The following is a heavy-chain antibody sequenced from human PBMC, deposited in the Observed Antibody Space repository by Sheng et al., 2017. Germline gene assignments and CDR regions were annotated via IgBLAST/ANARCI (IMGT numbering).Heavy chain of an antibody. CDR2: IKVDGGEK. V-gene: IGHV3-7*01. D-gene: IGHD2-15*01. CDR3: AREILGYGSSLDS. CDR1: GFTFSNYW. Sequence: EVQLVESGGGSVQPGGSLRLSCAASGFTFSNYWMTWARQTPGKGLEWVANIKVDGGEKYYVDSVKGRFTISRDNAKNSLYLQMNSLRAEDTAIYYCAREILGYGSSLDSWGQGNAGSPSPQ. J-gene: IGHJ4*02.